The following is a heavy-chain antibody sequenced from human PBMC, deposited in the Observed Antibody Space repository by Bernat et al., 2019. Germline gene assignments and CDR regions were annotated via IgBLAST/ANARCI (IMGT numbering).Heavy chain of an antibody. J-gene: IGHJ4*02. CDR2: LTNSGDRT. V-gene: IGHV3-23*01. CDR3: AKDALRTSGWYHFDY. Sequence: EVQLLESGGGLVQPGGSLRLSCVASGFTFSTYAMGWVRQAPGKGLEWVSALTNSGDRTYYGDSVKGRFTISRDNSKNTLYLQMNSLRAEDTAVYYCAKDALRTSGWYHFDYWGQGALVTVSS. CDR1: GFTFSTYA. D-gene: IGHD6-19*01.